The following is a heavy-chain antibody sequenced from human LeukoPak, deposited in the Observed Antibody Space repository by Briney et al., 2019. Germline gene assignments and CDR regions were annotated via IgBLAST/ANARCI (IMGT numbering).Heavy chain of an antibody. V-gene: IGHV3-33*06. CDR1: GFTFSSYG. J-gene: IGHJ6*03. CDR2: IWYDGSNK. D-gene: IGHD2-2*01. CDR3: AKDGVVVPAANYYYYYYMDV. Sequence: GRSLGLSCAASGFTFSSYGMHWVRQAPGKGLEWVAVIWYDGSNKYYADSVKGRFTISRDNSKNTLYLQMNSLRAEDTAVYYCAKDGVVVPAANYYYYYYMDVWGKGTTVTVSS.